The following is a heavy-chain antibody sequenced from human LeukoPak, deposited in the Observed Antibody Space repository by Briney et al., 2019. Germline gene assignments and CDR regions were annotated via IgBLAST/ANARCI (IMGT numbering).Heavy chain of an antibody. CDR1: GYTFTSYG. CDR2: ISAYNGNT. J-gene: IGHJ4*02. Sequence: ASVKVSCKASGYTFTSYGISWVRQAPGQGLEWMGWISAYNGNTNYAQKLQGRVTMTTDTSTSTAYMELRSLRSDDTAVYYCATLSGYYDSSGYYFGYWGQGTLVTVSS. D-gene: IGHD3-22*01. CDR3: ATLSGYYDSSGYYFGY. V-gene: IGHV1-18*01.